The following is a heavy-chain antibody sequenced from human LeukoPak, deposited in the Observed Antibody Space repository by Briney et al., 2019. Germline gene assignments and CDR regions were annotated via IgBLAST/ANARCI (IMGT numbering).Heavy chain of an antibody. CDR3: ANLRGSGSSYFDS. CDR1: GFTFSTYV. J-gene: IGHJ4*02. D-gene: IGHD3-10*01. CDR2: ISASGIGT. Sequence: GGSLRLSCAASGFTFSTYVKSWVRQAPGKGLEWVSTISASGIGTYYADSVKGRFTVSRDNSKNTLYLQMNSLRAEDTAVYFCANLRGSGSSYFDSWGQGTLVTVSS. V-gene: IGHV3-23*01.